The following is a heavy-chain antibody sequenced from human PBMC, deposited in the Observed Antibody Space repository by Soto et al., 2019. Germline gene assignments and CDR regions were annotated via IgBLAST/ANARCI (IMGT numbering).Heavy chain of an antibody. CDR1: GFTFSSYW. CDR2: INSDGSST. V-gene: IGHV3-74*01. Sequence: GGSLRLSCAASGFTFSSYWMHWVRQAPGKGLVWVSRINSDGSSTSYADSVKGRFAISRDNAKNTLYLQMNSLRAEDTAVYYCARGHAYYDFWSGYLNFDYWGQGTLVTVSS. J-gene: IGHJ4*02. CDR3: ARGHAYYDFWSGYLNFDY. D-gene: IGHD3-3*01.